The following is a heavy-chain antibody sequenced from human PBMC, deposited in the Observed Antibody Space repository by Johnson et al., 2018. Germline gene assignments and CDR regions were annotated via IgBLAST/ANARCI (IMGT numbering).Heavy chain of an antibody. Sequence: VQLQQGGAGLLKHSEPMSLTCAVYGGSFSCYYWSWIRQPPGKGLEWIGEINHSGSPNNNPSLKSRVTISVDTAKNQFSRTLSPVTPADTAGYYCARGRGSSSRGYYYYYMDVWGKGTTVTVSS. CDR3: ARGRGSSSRGYYYYYMDV. CDR2: INHSGSP. J-gene: IGHJ6*03. D-gene: IGHD3-16*01. V-gene: IGHV4-34*01. CDR1: GGSFSCYY.